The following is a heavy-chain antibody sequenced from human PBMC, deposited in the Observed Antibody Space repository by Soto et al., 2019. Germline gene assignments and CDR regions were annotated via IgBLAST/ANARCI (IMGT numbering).Heavy chain of an antibody. J-gene: IGHJ3*02. CDR2: ISPPGIT. Sequence: QVQLQESGPGLVKPSGTLSLTCAVSDESISMSRWWSWVRQPPEKGLEWIGEISPPGITRYNPSLESRVTMSLDNSKKELSLKLSSVTAADTAVYYCATYYDVSAAYTFDTWGRGTMVTVSS. D-gene: IGHD3-9*01. V-gene: IGHV4-4*02. CDR1: DESISMSRW. CDR3: ATYYDVSAAYTFDT.